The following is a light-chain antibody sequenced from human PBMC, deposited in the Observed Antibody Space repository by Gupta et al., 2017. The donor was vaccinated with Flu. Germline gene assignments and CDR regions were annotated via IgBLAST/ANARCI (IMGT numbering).Light chain of an antibody. V-gene: IGKV3-15*01. J-gene: IGKJ2*01. CDR3: QSPMYT. Sequence: EVVMTQSPATLYVSPGERVTLSCRASQSVNNLGWFQQKPGQAHRLLIYGEATRATGIKDRVSGSGYGTEFTRTISGLKSEDFAGEYGQSPMYTFGQGTKLEIK. CDR2: GEA. CDR1: QSVNN.